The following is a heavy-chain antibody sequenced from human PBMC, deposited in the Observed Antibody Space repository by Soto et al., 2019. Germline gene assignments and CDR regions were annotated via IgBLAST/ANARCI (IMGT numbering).Heavy chain of an antibody. V-gene: IGHV1-69*13. D-gene: IGHD6-19*01. CDR3: AGDSLAVAKNYYYYYGMDV. CDR1: GGTCSSYA. J-gene: IGHJ6*02. Sequence: PVNVSCKASGGTCSSYAISWVRRAPRQGLEWMGGIIPIFGTANYAQKFQGRVTITADESTSTAYMELSRLRSEDTAVYYCAGDSLAVAKNYYYYYGMDVWGQGTTVTVSS. CDR2: IIPIFGTA.